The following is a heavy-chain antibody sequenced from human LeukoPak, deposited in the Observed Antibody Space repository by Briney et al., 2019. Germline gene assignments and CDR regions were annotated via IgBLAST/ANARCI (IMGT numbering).Heavy chain of an antibody. CDR3: AKVSKLGCSGGTCYSAFDY. Sequence: ASVKVSCKASGYTFTDYYIHWMWQASGQGLEWMGWINPKSGGTDYAQKFQGRVTMTKGTSISTVYMELRGLGPEDTALYYCAKVSKLGCSGGTCYSAFDYWGQGTLVTVSS. D-gene: IGHD2-15*01. CDR1: GYTFTDYY. V-gene: IGHV1-2*02. CDR2: INPKSGGT. J-gene: IGHJ4*02.